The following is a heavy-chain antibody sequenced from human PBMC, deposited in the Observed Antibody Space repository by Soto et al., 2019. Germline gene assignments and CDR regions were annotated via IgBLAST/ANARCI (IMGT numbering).Heavy chain of an antibody. CDR2: MNPNSGNT. Sequence: AALVKVSCRAAGYAFTSYWMNWVRKATGQGLEWKGWMNPNSGNTGYAQKFQGRVTMTRNTSISTAYMELSSLRSEDTAVYYCARCPRGYSYGYFKEGNWFDPWGQGTLVTVSA. D-gene: IGHD5-18*01. V-gene: IGHV1-8*01. CDR1: GYAFTSYW. CDR3: ARCPRGYSYGYFKEGNWFDP. J-gene: IGHJ5*02.